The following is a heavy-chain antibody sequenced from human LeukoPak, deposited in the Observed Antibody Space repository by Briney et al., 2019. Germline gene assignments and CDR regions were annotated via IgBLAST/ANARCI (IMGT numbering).Heavy chain of an antibody. CDR3: AKHGYCSGISCFFDF. CDR2: ISGSGPYT. J-gene: IGHJ4*02. D-gene: IGHD2-2*03. Sequence: GGSLRLSCAASGFTFSSYAMSWVRQAPGKGLEWVSGISGSGPYTFYTDSVKGRFTISRDSSKNTLYLQMNSLRAEDTALYYCAKHGYCSGISCFFDFWGQGTLVTVSS. CDR1: GFTFSSYA. V-gene: IGHV3-23*01.